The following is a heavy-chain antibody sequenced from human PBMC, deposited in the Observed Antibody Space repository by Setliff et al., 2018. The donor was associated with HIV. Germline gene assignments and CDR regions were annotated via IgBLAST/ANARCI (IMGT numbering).Heavy chain of an antibody. Sequence: SETLSLTCAVYGGSFSDYSWNWVRQPPGKGLEWIGEINHSGSTNYNPSLKSRVTISADTSKKQFSLKMASVTAADTAVYYCVRQHGDYAFGSWGQGTLVTVS. J-gene: IGHJ5*01. D-gene: IGHD4-17*01. CDR3: VRQHGDYAFGS. CDR2: INHSGST. CDR1: GGSFSDYS. V-gene: IGHV4-34*01.